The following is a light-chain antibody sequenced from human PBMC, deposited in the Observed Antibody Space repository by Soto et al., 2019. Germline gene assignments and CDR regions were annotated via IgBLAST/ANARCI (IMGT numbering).Light chain of an antibody. CDR3: QQYNNWPIT. Sequence: EVVLTQSPVTLSLSPGERAALSCRASESVSTNLAWYQQKAGQAPRLLIYGASTRATGIPARFSGSGSGTEFTLTISSLQSEDFAVYYCQQYNNWPITFGPGTRLEIK. J-gene: IGKJ5*01. CDR1: ESVSTN. CDR2: GAS. V-gene: IGKV3-15*01.